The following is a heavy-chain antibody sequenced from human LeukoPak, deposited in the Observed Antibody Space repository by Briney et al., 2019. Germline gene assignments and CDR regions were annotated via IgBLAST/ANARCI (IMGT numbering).Heavy chain of an antibody. V-gene: IGHV3-23*01. D-gene: IGHD6-13*01. Sequence: GGSLRLSCAASGFTFSSYAMSWVRQAPGKGLEWVSTIGGSGGSTCYADSVKGRFTISRDNSKNTLYLQMNSLRDEDTAVYYCTKGDDSSTWYTFDIWGQGTMVTVSS. CDR3: TKGDDSSTWYTFDI. CDR1: GFTFSSYA. CDR2: IGGSGGST. J-gene: IGHJ3*02.